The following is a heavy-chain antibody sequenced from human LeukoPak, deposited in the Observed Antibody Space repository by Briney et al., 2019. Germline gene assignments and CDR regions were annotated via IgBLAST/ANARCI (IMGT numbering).Heavy chain of an antibody. J-gene: IGHJ4*02. CDR2: IFPSGGEI. CDR1: GFTFSTFA. CDR3: AKYYYDSSGFWSPFDY. V-gene: IGHV3-23*01. Sequence: PGGSLRLSCAASGFTFSTFAMIWVRQPPGKGLEWVSSIFPSGGEIHYADSVRGRFTISRDNSKSTLSLQMNSLRAEDTAIYYCAKYYYDSSGFWSPFDYWGQGTLVTVSS. D-gene: IGHD3-22*01.